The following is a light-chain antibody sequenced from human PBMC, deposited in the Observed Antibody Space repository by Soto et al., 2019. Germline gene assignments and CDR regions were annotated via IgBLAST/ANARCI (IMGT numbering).Light chain of an antibody. Sequence: QSVLTQPASVSGFPGQSITISCTGTSSDVGGYDHVSWYQQHPGRAPKLMIYDVSNRPSGVSNRFSGSKSGNTASLTISGLQAEDEADYYCSSYTSSNTLVFGGGTKLTVL. J-gene: IGLJ2*01. CDR2: DVS. CDR1: SSDVGGYDH. CDR3: SSYTSSNTLV. V-gene: IGLV2-14*01.